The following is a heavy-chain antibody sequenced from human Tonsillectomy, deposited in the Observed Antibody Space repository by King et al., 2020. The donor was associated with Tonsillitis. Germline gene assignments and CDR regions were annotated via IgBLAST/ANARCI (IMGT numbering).Heavy chain of an antibody. V-gene: IGHV3-30*02. Sequence: VQLVESGGGVVQPGGSLRLSCAASGFTFSSYGMHWVRQAPGKGLEWVAFIRYDGNNKYYADSVKGRFSTSRDNSKNTLYLQMNSLRAEDTAVYYCAKSRGRGAGLFDYWGQGTLVTVSS. CDR1: GFTFSSYG. J-gene: IGHJ4*02. CDR3: AKSRGRGAGLFDY. D-gene: IGHD6-13*01. CDR2: IRYDGNNK.